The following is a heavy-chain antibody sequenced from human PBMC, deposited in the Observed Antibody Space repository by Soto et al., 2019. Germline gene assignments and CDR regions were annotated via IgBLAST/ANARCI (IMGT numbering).Heavy chain of an antibody. D-gene: IGHD3-22*01. CDR2: INPNGGST. J-gene: IGHJ4*02. CDR3: ALRTYYYDSSGPQNWPYFDY. V-gene: IGHV1-46*01. CDR1: ADTFTSYY. Sequence: GASVKVSCKAPADTFTSYYIHWVRQAPGHGLGWMGIINPNGGSTRFAQTFQGRITMTTDTSTSTVYMELRSLRSEDTAVYYCALRTYYYDSSGPQNWPYFDYWGQGTLVTVSS.